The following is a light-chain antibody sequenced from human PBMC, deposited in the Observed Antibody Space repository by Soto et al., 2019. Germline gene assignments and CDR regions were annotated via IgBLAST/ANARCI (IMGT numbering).Light chain of an antibody. CDR3: QQSYSTPKT. Sequence: EIVLTQSPGTLSLSPGERATLSCRASQSVSSNYLAWYQQKPGQAPRLLIYGASSRASDIPDRFSGSGSGTDFTLTISRLEPEDFATYYCQQSYSTPKTFGQGTKLEIK. V-gene: IGKV3-20*01. CDR1: QSVSSNY. CDR2: GAS. J-gene: IGKJ2*01.